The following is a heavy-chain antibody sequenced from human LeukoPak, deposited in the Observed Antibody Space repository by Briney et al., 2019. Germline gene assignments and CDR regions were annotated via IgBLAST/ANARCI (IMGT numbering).Heavy chain of an antibody. CDR3: AKARPVYDSSGRYFDY. D-gene: IGHD3-22*01. J-gene: IGHJ4*02. V-gene: IGHV3-23*01. Sequence: GGSLRLSCAASGLTFSGYSMNWVRQAPGKGLEWVSAISGSGGSTYYADSVKGRFTISRDNSKNTLYLQMNSLRAEDTAVYYCAKARPVYDSSGRYFDYWGQGTLVTVSS. CDR1: GLTFSGYS. CDR2: ISGSGGST.